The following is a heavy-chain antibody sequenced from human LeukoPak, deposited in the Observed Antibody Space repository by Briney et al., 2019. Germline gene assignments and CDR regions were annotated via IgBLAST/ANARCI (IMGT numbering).Heavy chain of an antibody. Sequence: GGSLRLSCVASGFPFRSYAMTWVRQTPGKGLESVSVITDDEDTYYADSVKGRFTISRDNSQNTVFLQMNSLRAEDTAVYYCARGAWGSHDYWGQGTLVTVSS. CDR3: ARGAWGSHDY. CDR2: ITDDEDT. V-gene: IGHV3-23*01. CDR1: GFPFRSYA. D-gene: IGHD7-27*01. J-gene: IGHJ4*02.